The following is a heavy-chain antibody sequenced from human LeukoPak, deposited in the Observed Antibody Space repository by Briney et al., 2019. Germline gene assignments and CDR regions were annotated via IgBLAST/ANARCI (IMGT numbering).Heavy chain of an antibody. D-gene: IGHD2-8*01. CDR3: AKGKAPLMVNAIDY. J-gene: IGHJ4*02. V-gene: IGHV3-7*01. Sequence: GGSLRLSCAASGFTFSSYWMSWVRQAPGKGLGWVANIKQDGSEKYYVDSVKGRFTISRDNAKNSLYLQMNSLRAEDTAVYYCAKGKAPLMVNAIDYWGQGTLVTVSS. CDR2: IKQDGSEK. CDR1: GFTFSSYW.